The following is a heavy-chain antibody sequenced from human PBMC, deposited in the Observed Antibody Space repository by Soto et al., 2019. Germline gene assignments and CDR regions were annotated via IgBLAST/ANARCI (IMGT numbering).Heavy chain of an antibody. Sequence: EVQLVESGGGLVKPGGSLRLSCAASGFTFSNAWMSWVRQAPGKGLEWVGGIKSKTDGGTTDYAAPVKGRFTISRDDSKNTLYLQMNSLKTEDTAVYYCTTGVFDWGQGTLVTVSS. J-gene: IGHJ4*02. D-gene: IGHD3-10*02. V-gene: IGHV3-15*01. CDR3: TTGVFD. CDR2: IKSKTDGGTT. CDR1: GFTFSNAW.